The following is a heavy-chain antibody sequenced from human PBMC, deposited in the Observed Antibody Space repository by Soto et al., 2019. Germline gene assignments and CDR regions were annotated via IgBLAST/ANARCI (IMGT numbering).Heavy chain of an antibody. CDR3: ATLGPAGLLAS. CDR1: GFTFRNYD. V-gene: IGHV3-23*01. D-gene: IGHD1-26*01. Sequence: PGGSLRLSCAASGFTFRNYDLHWVRQAPGKGLEWVSFLSGSGGGTYYADSVKGRFTISRDNSKNTLYLQMNSLRAEDTAVYYCATLGPAGLLASWGQGTLVTVSS. J-gene: IGHJ4*02. CDR2: LSGSGGGT.